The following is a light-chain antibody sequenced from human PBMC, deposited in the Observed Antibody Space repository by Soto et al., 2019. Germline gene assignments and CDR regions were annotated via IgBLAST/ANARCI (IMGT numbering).Light chain of an antibody. J-gene: IGKJ5*01. CDR3: QQYNNWPPIT. CDR1: QSVSSN. CDR2: GAS. V-gene: IGKV3-15*01. Sequence: EIVMTQAPATLSVSPGERATLSCRASQSVSSNLAWYQQKPGQAPRLXXYGASTSATGIPASFSGSGSGTEYFLTISSLQSEDFAVYYCQQYNNWPPITFGQGTRLEIK.